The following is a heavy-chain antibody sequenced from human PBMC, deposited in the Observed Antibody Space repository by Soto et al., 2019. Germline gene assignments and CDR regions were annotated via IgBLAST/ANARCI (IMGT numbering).Heavy chain of an antibody. Sequence: GGSLRLSCAASGFTVSSNYMSWVRQAPGKGLEWVSVSYSGGSTYYADSVKGRFTISRDNSKNTLYLQMNSLRAEDTAVYYCASRIMITFGGVRNYYGMDVWGQGTTATVSS. V-gene: IGHV3-53*01. D-gene: IGHD3-16*01. CDR3: ASRIMITFGGVRNYYGMDV. CDR2: SYSGGST. CDR1: GFTVSSNY. J-gene: IGHJ6*02.